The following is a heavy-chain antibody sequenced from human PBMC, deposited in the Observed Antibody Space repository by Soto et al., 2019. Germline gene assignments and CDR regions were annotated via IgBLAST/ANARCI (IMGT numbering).Heavy chain of an antibody. CDR1: GFTFSSYG. CDR3: AKSRVWYSSSSYNWFDP. J-gene: IGHJ5*02. D-gene: IGHD6-6*01. CDR2: ISYDGSNK. V-gene: IGHV3-30*18. Sequence: PGGSLRLSCAASGFTFSSYGMHWVRQAPGKGLEWVAVISYDGSNKYYADSVKGRFTISRDDSKNTLYLQMNSLRAEDTAVYYSAKSRVWYSSSSYNWFDPWGQGTLVTVSS.